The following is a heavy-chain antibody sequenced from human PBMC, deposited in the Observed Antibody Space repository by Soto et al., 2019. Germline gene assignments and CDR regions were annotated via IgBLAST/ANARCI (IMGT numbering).Heavy chain of an antibody. Sequence: ASVKVSCKASGYTFTSYDINWVRQATGQGLEWMGWMNPNSGNTGYAQKFQGRVTMTRNTSISTAYMELSSLRSEDTAVYYCARGRITIFGVVISYYYMDVWGKGTTVTVSS. D-gene: IGHD3-3*01. CDR2: MNPNSGNT. V-gene: IGHV1-8*01. J-gene: IGHJ6*03. CDR3: ARGRITIFGVVISYYYMDV. CDR1: GYTFTSYD.